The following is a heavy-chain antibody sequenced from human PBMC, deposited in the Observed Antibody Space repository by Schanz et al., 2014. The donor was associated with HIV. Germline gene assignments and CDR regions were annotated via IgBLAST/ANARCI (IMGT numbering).Heavy chain of an antibody. D-gene: IGHD2-21*01. Sequence: QVQLVESGGGVVQPGRSLRLSCTASGFTFSSSGMHWVRQAPGKGLEWVAAMWYDESHKGYADSVKGRFTISRDNSKNTLFLQMNSLRTEDTAVYYCVGGGRGVVVGGMDVWGQGTTVTVSS. V-gene: IGHV3-33*01. J-gene: IGHJ6*02. CDR3: VGGGRGVVVGGMDV. CDR2: MWYDESHK. CDR1: GFTFSSSG.